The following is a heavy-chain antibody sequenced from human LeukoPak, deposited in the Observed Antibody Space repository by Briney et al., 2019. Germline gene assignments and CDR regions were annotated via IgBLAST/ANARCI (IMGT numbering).Heavy chain of an antibody. Sequence: GGSLRLSCAASGFTFDDYAMHWVRQAPGKGLEWVSGISWNSGSIGYADSVKGRFTISRDNAKNSLYLQMNSLRAEDTAVYYCASYSYYDSSGYYAYWGQGTLVTVSS. CDR1: GFTFDDYA. CDR2: ISWNSGSI. CDR3: ASYSYYDSSGYYAY. V-gene: IGHV3-9*01. D-gene: IGHD3-22*01. J-gene: IGHJ4*02.